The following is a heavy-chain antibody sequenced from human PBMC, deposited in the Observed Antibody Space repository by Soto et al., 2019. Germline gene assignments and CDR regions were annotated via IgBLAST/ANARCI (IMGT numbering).Heavy chain of an antibody. Sequence: KVSCKASGGTFSSCAISWVRQAPGQGLEWMGGIIPIFGTANYAQKFQGRVTITADKSTSTAYMELSSLRSEDTAVYYCARERCSSTSCYTDYYYGMDVWGQGTTVTVSS. CDR3: ARERCSSTSCYTDYYYGMDV. J-gene: IGHJ6*02. V-gene: IGHV1-69*06. D-gene: IGHD2-2*02. CDR1: GGTFSSCA. CDR2: IIPIFGTA.